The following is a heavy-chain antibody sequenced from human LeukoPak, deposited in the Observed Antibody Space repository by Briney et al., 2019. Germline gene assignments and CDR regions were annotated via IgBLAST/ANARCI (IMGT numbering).Heavy chain of an antibody. D-gene: IGHD6-19*01. J-gene: IGHJ4*02. CDR3: ARGRGLGELAVASFDS. Sequence: GGSLRLSCAASRFTFSSYGMHWVRQAPGKGLEWVAYIQYDGSNEQYADSVKGRFSISRDSSKNILYLQMNSLRAEDTAVYYCARGRGLGELAVASFDSWGQGILVTVSS. CDR1: RFTFSSYG. CDR2: IQYDGSNE. V-gene: IGHV3-30*02.